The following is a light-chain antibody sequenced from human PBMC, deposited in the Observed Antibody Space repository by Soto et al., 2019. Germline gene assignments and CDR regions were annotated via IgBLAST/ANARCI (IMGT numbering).Light chain of an antibody. Sequence: EIVLTQSPGTLSLSPGERATLSCRASQSVSSSYLAWYQQKPGQAPRLFIYGASSRATGILDRFSGSGSGTDFTLTIIRLEPDDFEVYYCQQYGSSPRLTFGQGTKVEL. CDR2: GAS. CDR1: QSVSSSY. CDR3: QQYGSSPRLT. J-gene: IGKJ1*01. V-gene: IGKV3-20*01.